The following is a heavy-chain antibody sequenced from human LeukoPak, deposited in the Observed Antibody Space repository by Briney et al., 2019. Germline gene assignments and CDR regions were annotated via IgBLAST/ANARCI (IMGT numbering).Heavy chain of an antibody. CDR1: GYTFTSYG. J-gene: IGHJ4*02. CDR3: ARGNNYGSGSLFYG. V-gene: IGHV1-18*01. CDR2: ISAYNGNT. D-gene: IGHD3-10*01. Sequence: ASVKVSCKASGYTFTSYGISWVRQAPGQGLEWMGWISAYNGNTNYAQKLQGRVTMTRDTSTTTVYMELSRLKSDDTAVYYCARGNNYGSGSLFYGWGQGTLVTVSS.